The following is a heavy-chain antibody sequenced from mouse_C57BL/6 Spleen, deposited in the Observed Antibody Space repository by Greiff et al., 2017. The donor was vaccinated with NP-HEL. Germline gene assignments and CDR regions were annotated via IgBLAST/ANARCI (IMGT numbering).Heavy chain of an antibody. CDR3: ASAYYSNYGGFAY. Sequence: VMLVESGPGLVQPSQSLSITCTVSGFSLTSYCVHWVRQSPGKGLEWLGVIWRGGSTDYYAAFISRLSISNDNSKSQVFFKMNSLQADDTAIYYCASAYYSNYGGFAYWGQGTLVTVSA. CDR1: GFSLTSYC. V-gene: IGHV2-2*01. CDR2: IWRGGST. D-gene: IGHD2-5*01. J-gene: IGHJ3*01.